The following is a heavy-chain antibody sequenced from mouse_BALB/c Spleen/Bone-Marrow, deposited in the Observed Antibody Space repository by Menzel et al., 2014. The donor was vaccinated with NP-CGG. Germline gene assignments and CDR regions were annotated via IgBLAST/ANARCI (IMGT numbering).Heavy chain of an antibody. CDR3: ARSGYAFDY. CDR1: GYTFTSLD. J-gene: IGHJ2*01. D-gene: IGHD2-2*01. Sequence: VQLQQSGAELVKPGASVKLSCKASGYTFTSLDINWVRQRPEQGLGWIGWIFPGDGSIKYNEKFKGKATLTTDKSSSTAYMQLSRLTSEDSAVYFCARSGYAFDYWGQGTTLTVSS. V-gene: IGHV1-85*01. CDR2: IFPGDGSI.